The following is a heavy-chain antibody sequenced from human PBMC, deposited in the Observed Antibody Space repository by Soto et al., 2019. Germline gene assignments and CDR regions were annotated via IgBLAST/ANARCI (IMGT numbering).Heavy chain of an antibody. V-gene: IGHV3-7*03. CDR1: GFTFSSYW. J-gene: IGHJ6*02. D-gene: IGHD2-21*02. CDR2: IKQDGSEK. Sequence: EVQLVESGGGLVQPGGSLRLSCAASGFTFSSYWMSWVRQAPGKGLEWVANIKQDGSEKYYVDSVKGRFTISRDNAKNSLYLQMNSLRAEDTAVYYCARLSVTGHYYYGMDVWGQGTTVTVSS. CDR3: ARLSVTGHYYYGMDV.